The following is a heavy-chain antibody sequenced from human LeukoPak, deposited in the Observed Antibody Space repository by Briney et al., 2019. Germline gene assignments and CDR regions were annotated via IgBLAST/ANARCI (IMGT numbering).Heavy chain of an antibody. CDR3: ARGIAAIYNFDY. CDR2: ISSSSSYI. D-gene: IGHD6-6*01. Sequence: GGSLRLSCAASGFTFSSYSMNWVRQAPGKGLEWVSSISSSSSYIYYADSVKGRFTISRDNAKNSLYLQMNSLRAEDTAVYYCARGIAAIYNFDYWGQGTLVTVSS. CDR1: GFTFSSYS. V-gene: IGHV3-21*01. J-gene: IGHJ4*02.